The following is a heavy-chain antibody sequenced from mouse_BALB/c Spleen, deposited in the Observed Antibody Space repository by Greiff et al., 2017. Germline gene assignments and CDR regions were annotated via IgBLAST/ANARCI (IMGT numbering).Heavy chain of an antibody. J-gene: IGHJ3*01. V-gene: IGHV5-6-3*01. CDR3: ARDRYRFAY. CDR1: GFTFSSYG. CDR2: LNSNGGST. Sequence: EVQRVESGGGLVQPGGSLKLSCAASGFTFSSYGMSWVRQTPDKRLELVATLNSNGGSTYYPDSVKGRFTISRDNAKNTLYLQMSSLKSEDTAMYYCARDRYRFAYWGQGTLVTVSA. D-gene: IGHD2-12*01.